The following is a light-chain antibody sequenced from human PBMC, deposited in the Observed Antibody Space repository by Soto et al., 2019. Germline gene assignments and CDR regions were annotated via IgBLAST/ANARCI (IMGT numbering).Light chain of an antibody. Sequence: QSALTQPASVSGSPGQSITISCTGTSSDVGAYNYVSWYQQHPGKAPKLMIYEVSNRPSGVSDRFSGSRSGNTDSLTISGLQAEDESDYYCISYTSSSTWVFGGGTKLTVL. CDR3: ISYTSSSTWV. J-gene: IGLJ3*02. CDR2: EVS. CDR1: SSDVGAYNY. V-gene: IGLV2-14*01.